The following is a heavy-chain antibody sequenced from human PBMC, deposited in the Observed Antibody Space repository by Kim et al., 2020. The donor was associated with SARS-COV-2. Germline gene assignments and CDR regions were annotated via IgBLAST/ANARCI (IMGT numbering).Heavy chain of an antibody. CDR2: ST. D-gene: IGHD1-26*01. Sequence: STNYDPSLKSRVTISVDTSKNQFSLKLSSVTAADTAVYYCARDSTMASGYWGQGTLVTVSS. CDR3: ARDSTMASGY. J-gene: IGHJ4*02. V-gene: IGHV4-34*01.